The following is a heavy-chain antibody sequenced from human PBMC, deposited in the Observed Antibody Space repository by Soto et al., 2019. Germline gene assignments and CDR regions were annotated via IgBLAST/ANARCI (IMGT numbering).Heavy chain of an antibody. CDR3: ARAIVGSADNSDWFDP. J-gene: IGHJ5*02. CDR1: GFTFGKYS. V-gene: IGHV3-21*01. Sequence: EVQLVESGGGLVRPGGSLRLSCAASGFTFGKYSMNWVRQAPGKGLEWVSSISSSSTNMYYGDSVKGRFTISRDNAKNSLYLQMNSLRAEDTAVYYCARAIVGSADNSDWFDPWGQGTLVTVAS. D-gene: IGHD2-21*01. CDR2: ISSSSTNM.